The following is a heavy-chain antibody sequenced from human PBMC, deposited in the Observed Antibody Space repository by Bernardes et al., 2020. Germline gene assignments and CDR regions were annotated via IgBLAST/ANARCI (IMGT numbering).Heavy chain of an antibody. D-gene: IGHD3-3*01. J-gene: IGHJ4*02. CDR2: ISGDGAKT. Sequence: GGSLRLSCVASGFSFSSYAMNWVRQAPGKGLEWVSVISGDGAKTYYADSVKGRFTISRDNSKNTLFLQTNSLRAEDTAVYYCVMLVSGSISYSFDYWGQGILVTVSS. CDR3: VMLVSGSISYSFDY. CDR1: GFSFSSYA. V-gene: IGHV3-23*01.